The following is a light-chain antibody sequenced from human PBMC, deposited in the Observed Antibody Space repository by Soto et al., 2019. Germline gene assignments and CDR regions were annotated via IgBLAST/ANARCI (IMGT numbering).Light chain of an antibody. CDR2: SNN. V-gene: IGLV1-47*02. CDR3: AAWDDSLSGAV. CDR1: SSNIRSNY. Sequence: QSVLTQPPSASGTPGQRVTISCSGSSSNIRSNYVYWYQQVPGTAPKLLMYSNNQRPSGVPDRFSGSKSGTSASLAISGLRSEHEADYYCAAWDDSLSGAVFGGGTKLTVL. J-gene: IGLJ3*02.